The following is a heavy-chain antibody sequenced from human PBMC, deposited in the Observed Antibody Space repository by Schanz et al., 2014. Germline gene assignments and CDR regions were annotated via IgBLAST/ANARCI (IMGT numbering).Heavy chain of an antibody. CDR3: ARDFLLEQLGYSHYYYAMDV. CDR1: GFVFGDYY. V-gene: IGHV3-11*06. J-gene: IGHJ6*02. Sequence: VQLVESGGGWVQPGRSLRLSCAASGFVFGDYYMTWIRQAPGKGLEWLSYISDSGTYTNYADSVKGRFTISRDNAKNSLFLQMNSLRAEDTAVYYCARDFLLEQLGYSHYYYAMDVWGQGTTVTVSS. CDR2: ISDSGTYT. D-gene: IGHD2-15*01.